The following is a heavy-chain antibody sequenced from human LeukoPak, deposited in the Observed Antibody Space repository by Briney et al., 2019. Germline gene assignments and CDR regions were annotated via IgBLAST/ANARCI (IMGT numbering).Heavy chain of an antibody. CDR1: GYSISSGYY. CDR3: ARGSGQQLVHFDY. Sequence: SETLSLTCAVSGYSISSGYYWGWIRQPPGKGLEWIGSIYHSGSTYYNPSLKSRVTISVDTSKNQFSLKLSSVTAADTAVYYCARGSGQQLVHFDYWGQGTLVTVSS. CDR2: IYHSGST. V-gene: IGHV4-38-2*01. D-gene: IGHD6-13*01. J-gene: IGHJ4*02.